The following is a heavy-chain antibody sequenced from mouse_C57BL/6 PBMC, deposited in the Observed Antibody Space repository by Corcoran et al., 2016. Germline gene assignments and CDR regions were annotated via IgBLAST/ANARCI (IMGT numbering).Heavy chain of an antibody. J-gene: IGHJ3*01. Sequence: DVQLQESGPGLVKPSQSLSLTCSVTGYSITSGYYWNWIRQFPGNKLEWMGYISYDGSNNYNPSLKNRISITRDTSKNQFFLKLNSVTTEDTATYYCASPGSSYGFAYWGQGTLVTVSA. CDR2: ISYDGSN. CDR3: ASPGSSYGFAY. D-gene: IGHD1-1*01. CDR1: GYSITSGYY. V-gene: IGHV3-6*01.